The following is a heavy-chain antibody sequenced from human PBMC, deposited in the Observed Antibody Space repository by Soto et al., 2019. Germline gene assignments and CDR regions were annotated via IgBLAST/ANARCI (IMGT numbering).Heavy chain of an antibody. Sequence: GGSLRLSCAASGFTFSSYSMNWVRQAQGKGLEWVSYISSSSSTIYYADSVKGRFTISRDNAKNSLYLQMNSLRDEDTAVYYWARVRSSSWLYYFDYWGQGTRVTVS. CDR1: GFTFSSYS. V-gene: IGHV3-48*02. CDR2: ISSSSSTI. J-gene: IGHJ4*02. D-gene: IGHD6-13*01. CDR3: ARVRSSSWLYYFDY.